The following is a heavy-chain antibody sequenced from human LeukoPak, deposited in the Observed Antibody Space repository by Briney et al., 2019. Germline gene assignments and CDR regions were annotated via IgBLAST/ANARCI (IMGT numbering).Heavy chain of an antibody. CDR1: GGSISSTSYY. J-gene: IGHJ4*02. D-gene: IGHD1-7*01. CDR3: ARDRELYGFAIDY. V-gene: IGHV4-61*02. Sequence: PSETLSLTCTVSGGSISSTSYYWSWIRQPAGKGLEWIGRIYTNGSTNYNPSLKSRVTISVDKSKNQFSLKLTSVTAADTAVYYCARDRELYGFAIDYWGQGALVTVSS. CDR2: IYTNGST.